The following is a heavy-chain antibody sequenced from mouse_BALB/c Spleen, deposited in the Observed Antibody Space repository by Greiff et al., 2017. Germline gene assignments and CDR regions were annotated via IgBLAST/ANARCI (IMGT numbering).Heavy chain of an antibody. J-gene: IGHJ2*01. V-gene: IGHV1-67*01. D-gene: IGHD2-3*01. CDR2: ISTYYGNT. Sequence: VHLVESGPELVRPGVSVKISCKGSSYTFTDYAMHWVKQSHAKSLEWIGVISTYYGNTNYNQKFKGKATMTVDKSSSTAYMELARLTSEDSAVYYCARLGDGYYFDYWGQGTTLTVSS. CDR1: SYTFTDYA. CDR3: ARLGDGYYFDY.